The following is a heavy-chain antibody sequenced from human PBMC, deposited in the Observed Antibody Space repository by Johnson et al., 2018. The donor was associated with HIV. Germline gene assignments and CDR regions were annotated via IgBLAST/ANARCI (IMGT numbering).Heavy chain of an antibody. D-gene: IGHD3-22*01. CDR3: ARAGIVFDSSRHAFDI. J-gene: IGHJ3*02. Sequence: QVQLVESGGDVVQPGKSLRLSCAASGFTFSSYGMHWVRQAPGKGLQWVAVISYDGSNKYYADSVKGRFTISRDNAKDTLYLQLNSLTAEDTAVYYCARAGIVFDSSRHAFDIWGQGTMVTVSS. V-gene: IGHV3-33*05. CDR2: ISYDGSNK. CDR1: GFTFSSYG.